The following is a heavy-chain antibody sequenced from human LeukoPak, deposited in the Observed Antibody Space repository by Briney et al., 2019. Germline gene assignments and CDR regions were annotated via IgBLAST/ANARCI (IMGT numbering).Heavy chain of an antibody. CDR1: GFTFSSYG. Sequence: GGSLRLSCAASGFTFSSYGMHWVRQAPGKGLEWVAVIWYDGSNKYYADSVKGRFTISRDNSKNALYLQMNSLGAEDTAVYYCARDTRAEFDYWGQGTLVTVSS. CDR3: ARDTRAEFDY. V-gene: IGHV3-33*01. J-gene: IGHJ4*02. CDR2: IWYDGSNK.